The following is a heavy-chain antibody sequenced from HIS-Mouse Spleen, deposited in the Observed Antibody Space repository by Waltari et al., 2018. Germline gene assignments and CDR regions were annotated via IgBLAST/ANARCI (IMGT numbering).Heavy chain of an antibody. CDR3: ARLGRRANWGSEKAFDI. CDR2: IYYSGST. Sequence: QVQLQDPGPGLVKPWETLPPPGPSRGGPLSSYSWSCIRQPPGKGLEWIGYIYYSGSTNYNPSLKSRVTISVDTSKNQFSLKLSSVTAADTAVYYCARLGRRANWGSEKAFDIWGQGTMVTVSS. D-gene: IGHD7-27*01. J-gene: IGHJ3*02. CDR1: GGPLSSYS. V-gene: IGHV4-59*01.